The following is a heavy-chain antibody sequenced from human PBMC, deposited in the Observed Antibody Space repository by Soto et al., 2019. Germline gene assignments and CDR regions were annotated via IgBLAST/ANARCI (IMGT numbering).Heavy chain of an antibody. CDR1: GGSISSYY. D-gene: IGHD3-22*01. CDR2: IYYSGST. V-gene: IGHV4-59*01. Sequence: SETLSLTCTVSGGSISSYYWSWMRQPPGKGLEWIGYIYYSGSTNYNPSLKSRVTISVDTSKNQFSLKLSSVTAADTAVYFCARDGYYYDSSGYQRVYYFDYWGQRTPVTDSS. J-gene: IGHJ4*02. CDR3: ARDGYYYDSSGYQRVYYFDY.